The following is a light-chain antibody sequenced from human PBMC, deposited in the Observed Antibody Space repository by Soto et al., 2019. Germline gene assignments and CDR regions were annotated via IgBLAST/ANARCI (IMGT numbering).Light chain of an antibody. J-gene: IGKJ1*01. CDR2: GAS. V-gene: IGKV3-20*01. CDR1: QSVSSSY. Sequence: EIVLTQSPGTLSLSPGERATLSCRASQSVSSSYLAWYQQKPGLAPSLLIYGASSRATGIPDRFSGSGSGTDFTVTISRLEPEDFAVYYCQQYGSSPTTFGQGAKVEIK. CDR3: QQYGSSPTT.